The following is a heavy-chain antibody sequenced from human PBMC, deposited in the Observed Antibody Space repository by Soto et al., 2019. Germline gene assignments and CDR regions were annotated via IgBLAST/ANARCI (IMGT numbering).Heavy chain of an antibody. J-gene: IGHJ6*02. V-gene: IGHV4-39*01. Sequence: PSETLPLTCTVSGASISSSSYYWGWIRQPPGKGLEWIGSIYYSGSTYYNPSLKSRVTISVDTSKNQFSLKLSSVIAADTALYYCARLNAGTTYYYYGMDVWGQGTTVT. CDR3: ARLNAGTTYYYYGMDV. CDR2: IYYSGST. D-gene: IGHD1-7*01. CDR1: GASISSSSYY.